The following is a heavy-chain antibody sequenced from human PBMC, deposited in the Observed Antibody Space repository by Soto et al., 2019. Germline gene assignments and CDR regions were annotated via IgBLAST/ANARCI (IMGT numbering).Heavy chain of an antibody. CDR2: MNPNSGNT. J-gene: IGHJ6*02. Sequence: QVQLVQSGAEVKKPGASVKVSCKASGYTFTSYDINWVRQATGQGLEGMGWMNPNSGNTGYAQKFQGRVTMTRNTSISTAYMELSSLRSEDTAVYYCARGRSYYDFWSGPAGYYYYYDGMDVWGQGTTVTVSS. CDR1: GYTFTSYD. V-gene: IGHV1-8*01. CDR3: ARGRSYYDFWSGPAGYYYYYDGMDV. D-gene: IGHD3-3*01.